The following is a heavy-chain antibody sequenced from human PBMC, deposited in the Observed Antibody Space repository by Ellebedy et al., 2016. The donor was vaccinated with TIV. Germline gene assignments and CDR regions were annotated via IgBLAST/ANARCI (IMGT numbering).Heavy chain of an antibody. Sequence: ASVKVSCXASGYTFTGYYMHWVRQAPGQGLEWMGWINPNSGGTNYAQKFQGRVTMTRDTSISTAYMELSRLRSDDTAVYYCAREGYCSSTSCYMPIDYWGQGTLVTVSS. CDR3: AREGYCSSTSCYMPIDY. CDR1: GYTFTGYY. J-gene: IGHJ4*02. V-gene: IGHV1-2*02. CDR2: INPNSGGT. D-gene: IGHD2-2*02.